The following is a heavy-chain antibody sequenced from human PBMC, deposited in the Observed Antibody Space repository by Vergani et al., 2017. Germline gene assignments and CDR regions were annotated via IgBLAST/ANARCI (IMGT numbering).Heavy chain of an antibody. J-gene: IGHJ3*02. CDR1: GFTFSSYG. V-gene: IGHV3-30*18. CDR3: AKKMNFWSGFSAFYI. D-gene: IGHD3-3*01. CDR2: ISYDGSNK. Sequence: QVQLVESGGGVVQPGRSLRLSCAASGFTFSSYGMHWVRQAPGKGLEWVAVISYDGSNKYYADSVKGRFTISRDNSKNTLYLQMNSLRAEDTAVYYCAKKMNFWSGFSAFYILGQGTKVPGSS.